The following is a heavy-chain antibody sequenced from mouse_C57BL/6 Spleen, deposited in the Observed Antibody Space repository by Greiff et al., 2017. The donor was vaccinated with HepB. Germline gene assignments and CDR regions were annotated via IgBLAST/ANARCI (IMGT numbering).Heavy chain of an antibody. CDR1: GFSFNTYA. CDR3: VRHGIYGAMDY. V-gene: IGHV10-1*01. CDR2: IRSKSNNYAT. D-gene: IGHD1-1*01. J-gene: IGHJ4*01. Sequence: GGGLVQPKGSLKLSCAASGFSFNTYAMNWVRQAPGKGLEWVARIRSKSNNYATYYADSVKDRFTISRDDSESMLYLQMNNLKTEDTAMYYCVRHGIYGAMDYWGQGTSVTVSS.